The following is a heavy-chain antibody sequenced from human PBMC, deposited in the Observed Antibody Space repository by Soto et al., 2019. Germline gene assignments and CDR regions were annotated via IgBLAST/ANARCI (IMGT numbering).Heavy chain of an antibody. V-gene: IGHV6-1*01. CDR3: ARGEQYSGRIFDY. Sequence: RQSPSRGLEWLGRTYYRSKWYYEYAVSVRGRITINPDTSENQYSLQLNSVTPEDTAVYFCARGEQYSGRIFDYWGQGTLVTVSS. J-gene: IGHJ4*01. D-gene: IGHD1-26*01. CDR2: TYYRSKWYY.